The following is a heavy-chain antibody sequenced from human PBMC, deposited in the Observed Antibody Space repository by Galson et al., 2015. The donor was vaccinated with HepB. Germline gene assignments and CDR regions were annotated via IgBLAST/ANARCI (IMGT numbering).Heavy chain of an antibody. D-gene: IGHD3-3*01. CDR3: AKDLPDFRSGYQGFDY. J-gene: IGHJ4*02. Sequence: SLRLSCAASGFTFSSYAMSWVRQAPGKGLEWVSAISGSGGSTYYADSVKGRFTISRDNSKNTLYLQMNSLRAEDTAVYYCAKDLPDFRSGYQGFDYWGQGTLVTVSS. CDR2: ISGSGGST. CDR1: GFTFSSYA. V-gene: IGHV3-23*01.